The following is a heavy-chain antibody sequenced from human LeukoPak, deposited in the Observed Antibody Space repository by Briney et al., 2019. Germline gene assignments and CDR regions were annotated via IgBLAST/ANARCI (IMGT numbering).Heavy chain of an antibody. CDR3: VKDMIGGEEPAAGSGELDY. J-gene: IGHJ4*02. CDR1: GFTVSSNY. CDR2: IYSRGSA. Sequence: GGSLRLSCAASGFTVSSNYMSWVRQAPGKGLEWVSVIYSRGSAYYADSVKGRFTISRDISKNTVYLQMNSLRAEDTAVYYCVKDMIGGEEPAAGSGELDYWGQGTLVTVSS. D-gene: IGHD6-13*01. V-gene: IGHV3-66*01.